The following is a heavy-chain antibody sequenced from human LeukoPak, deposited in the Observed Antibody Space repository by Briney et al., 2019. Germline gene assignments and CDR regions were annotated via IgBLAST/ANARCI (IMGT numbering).Heavy chain of an antibody. Sequence: GGSLRLSCAASGFTFSSYEMNWVRQAPGKGLEWVSYISSSGSTIYYADSVKGRFTISRDNAKHSLYLQMNSLRAEDTAVYYCAELGITMIGGVWGKGTTVTISS. D-gene: IGHD3-10*02. J-gene: IGHJ6*04. CDR2: ISSSGSTI. V-gene: IGHV3-48*03. CDR3: AELGITMIGGV. CDR1: GFTFSSYE.